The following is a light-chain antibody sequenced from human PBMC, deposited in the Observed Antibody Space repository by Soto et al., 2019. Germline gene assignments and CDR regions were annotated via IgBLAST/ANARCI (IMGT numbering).Light chain of an antibody. CDR2: ATS. CDR3: QLYGNSNSPRYS. Sequence: EIVLTQSPGTLSLSPGERVTLSCRASQSVTSNYLAWYQQKPGQAPRLLIYATSSRATGIPDRFSGSGSGTDFTLTISRLEPEDFAVYYCQLYGNSNSPRYSFGQGTKLEIK. CDR1: QSVTSNY. J-gene: IGKJ2*03. V-gene: IGKV3-20*01.